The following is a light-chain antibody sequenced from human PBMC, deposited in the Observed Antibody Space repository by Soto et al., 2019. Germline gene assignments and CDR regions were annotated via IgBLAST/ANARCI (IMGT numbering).Light chain of an antibody. Sequence: QSALTQPASVSGSPGQSITISCTGTSSDVGAYDYVSWYQQPPGKVPKVMIYDVSKRPSGVPDRFSGSKSGTSASLAITGLQAEDEADYYCQAYDNSLGVFVLFGGGTKVTVL. CDR3: QAYDNSLGVFVL. CDR2: DVS. CDR1: SSDVGAYDY. J-gene: IGLJ3*02. V-gene: IGLV2-14*01.